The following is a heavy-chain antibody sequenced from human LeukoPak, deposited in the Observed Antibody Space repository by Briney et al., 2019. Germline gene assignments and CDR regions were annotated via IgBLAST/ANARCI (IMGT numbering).Heavy chain of an antibody. Sequence: GGSLRLSCAASGFTFSDYTMNWVRQAPGKGLEWVSSISESSGYIYYTDSVKGRFTISRDNAKNSLYLQMNSLRAEDTAVYYCARRPERIIGWELLGYFDYWGQGTLVTVSS. CDR1: GFTFSDYT. V-gene: IGHV3-21*01. J-gene: IGHJ4*02. D-gene: IGHD1-26*01. CDR2: ISESSGYI. CDR3: ARRPERIIGWELLGYFDY.